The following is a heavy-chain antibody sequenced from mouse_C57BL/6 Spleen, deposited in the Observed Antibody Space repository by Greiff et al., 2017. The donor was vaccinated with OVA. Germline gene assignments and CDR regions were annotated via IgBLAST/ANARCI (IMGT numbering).Heavy chain of an antibody. V-gene: IGHV1-34*01. CDR3: ARGGKDYAMDD. J-gene: IGHJ4*01. Sequence: VQLQQSGPELVKPGASVKMSCKASGYTFTDYYMPWVQQSHGKSLEWIGYIYPNNGGNGYNKTFKGKATLTVAKSSSTAYMELRSLTSEDSAVYFCARGGKDYAMDDWGQGTSVTVSS. CDR2: IYPNNGGN. CDR1: GYTFTDYY.